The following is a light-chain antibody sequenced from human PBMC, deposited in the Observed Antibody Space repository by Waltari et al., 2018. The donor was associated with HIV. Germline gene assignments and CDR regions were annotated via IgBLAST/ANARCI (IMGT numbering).Light chain of an antibody. CDR2: RNA. Sequence: QSVMTQPPSASGTPGQRVTISCSGSSSNIGNNYVYWYQQIPGTAPKLLIYRNAQRPSGVPGRFSGSKSGTSASLAISGLRSEDEADYYCAGWDDSPSVYYVFGTGTTVTVL. J-gene: IGLJ1*01. CDR1: SSNIGNNY. CDR3: AGWDDSPSVYYV. V-gene: IGLV1-47*01.